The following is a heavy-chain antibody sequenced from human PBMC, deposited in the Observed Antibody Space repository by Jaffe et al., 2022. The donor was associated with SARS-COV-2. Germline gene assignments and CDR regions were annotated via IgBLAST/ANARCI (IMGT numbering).Heavy chain of an antibody. CDR1: GFTFSSYS. Sequence: EVQLVESGGGLVKPGGSLRLSCAASGFTFSSYSMNWVRQAPGKGLEWVSSISSSSSYIYYADSVKGRFTISRDNAKNSLYLQMNSLRAEDTAVYYCARAQSDYGDDISFDYWGQGTLVTVSS. CDR3: ARAQSDYGDDISFDY. V-gene: IGHV3-21*01. D-gene: IGHD4-17*01. CDR2: ISSSSSYI. J-gene: IGHJ4*02.